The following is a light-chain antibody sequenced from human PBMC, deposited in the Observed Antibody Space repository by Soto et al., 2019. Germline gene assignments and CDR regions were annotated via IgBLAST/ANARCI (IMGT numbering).Light chain of an antibody. J-gene: IGKJ4*01. Sequence: EIVMTQSPAILSVSPGERATLSCRANQSISSNLAWYQQKPGQAPRLLIYGAATRATGIPARFSGSGSGTDFTLTINSLQSEDFAVYYCQMYNNWVGTFGGGTMVDIK. V-gene: IGKV3-15*01. CDR3: QMYNNWVGT. CDR1: QSISSN. CDR2: GAA.